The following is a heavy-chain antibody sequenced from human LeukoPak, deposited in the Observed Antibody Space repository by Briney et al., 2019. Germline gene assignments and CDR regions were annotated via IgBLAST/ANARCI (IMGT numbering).Heavy chain of an antibody. CDR3: ARIGHDLYQTLDS. CDR1: GFTFSSNW. Sequence: GGSLRLSCAASGFTFSSNWMHWVRQAPGKGLVWVSQINSDGSSTNYADSVKGRFTISRDNAKNSVFLQMNSLRAEDTALYYCARIGHDLYQTLDSWGHGTLITVSS. J-gene: IGHJ5*01. CDR2: INSDGSST. D-gene: IGHD2-2*01. V-gene: IGHV3-74*01.